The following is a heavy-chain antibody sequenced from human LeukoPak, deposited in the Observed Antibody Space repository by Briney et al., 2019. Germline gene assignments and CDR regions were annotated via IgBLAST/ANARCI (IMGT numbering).Heavy chain of an antibody. Sequence: SETLSLTCTVSGGSISSSSYYWGWIRQPPGKGLEWIGSIYYSGSTYYNPSLKSRVTISVDTSKNQFSLKLSSVTAADTAVYYCARDLPKSSGWSPFDYWGQGTLVTASS. CDR2: IYYSGST. D-gene: IGHD6-19*01. CDR1: GGSISSSSYY. J-gene: IGHJ4*02. V-gene: IGHV4-39*02. CDR3: ARDLPKSSGWSPFDY.